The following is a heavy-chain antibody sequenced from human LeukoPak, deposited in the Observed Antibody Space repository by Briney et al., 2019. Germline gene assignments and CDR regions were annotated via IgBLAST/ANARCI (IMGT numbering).Heavy chain of an antibody. Sequence: SETLSLTCTVSGGSISNYHWNWIRQSPGRGLEWIASIYYTGSTNYNPSLSSRVTISVDTSKNQFSLKLSSVTAADTAVYYCARHSYELASVSDYWGQGTLVTISS. J-gene: IGHJ4*02. CDR2: IYYTGST. CDR3: ARHSYELASVSDY. CDR1: GGSISNYH. V-gene: IGHV4-59*08. D-gene: IGHD1-7*01.